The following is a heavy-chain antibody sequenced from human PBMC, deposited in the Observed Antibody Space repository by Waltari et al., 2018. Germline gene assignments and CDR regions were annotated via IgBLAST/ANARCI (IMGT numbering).Heavy chain of an antibody. CDR2: IYHSGST. V-gene: IGHV4-38-2*01. D-gene: IGHD3-22*01. J-gene: IGHJ4*02. Sequence: QVQLQESGPGLVKPSETLSLTCAVSGYSISSGYYWGWIRQPPGKGLEWIGSIYHSGSTYYNPSLKTRVTISVDTSKNQFSLKLSSVTAADTAVYYCARASYYDSSGYYQYYFDYWGQGTLVTVSS. CDR1: GYSISSGYY. CDR3: ARASYYDSSGYYQYYFDY.